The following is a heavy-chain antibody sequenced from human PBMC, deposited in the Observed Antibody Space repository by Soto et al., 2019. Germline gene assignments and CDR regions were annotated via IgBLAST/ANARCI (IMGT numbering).Heavy chain of an antibody. CDR3: ARVAGLRFSEWLPGGGMDV. Sequence: ASVKVSCKASGYTFTSYGISWVRQAPGQGLEWMGWISAYNGNTNYAQKLQGRVTMTTDTSTSTAYMELRSLRSDDTAVYYCARVAGLRFSEWLPGGGMDVWGQGTTVTVSS. CDR1: GYTFTSYG. J-gene: IGHJ6*02. D-gene: IGHD3-3*01. V-gene: IGHV1-18*01. CDR2: ISAYNGNT.